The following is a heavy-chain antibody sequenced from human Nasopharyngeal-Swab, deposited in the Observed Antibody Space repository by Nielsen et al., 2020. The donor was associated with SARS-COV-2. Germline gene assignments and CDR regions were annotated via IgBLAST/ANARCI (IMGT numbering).Heavy chain of an antibody. D-gene: IGHD2-21*01. Sequence: GGSLRLSCAASGFTFSAHYMDWVRQAPGKGLEWVGRSRNKANSYTTEYAASVKGRFTISRDDSKSTVFLQMDSLKTEDTAMYYCTTGSYRWGQGTLVTVSS. J-gene: IGHJ4*02. CDR3: TTGSYR. CDR2: SRNKANSYTT. V-gene: IGHV3-72*01. CDR1: GFTFSAHY.